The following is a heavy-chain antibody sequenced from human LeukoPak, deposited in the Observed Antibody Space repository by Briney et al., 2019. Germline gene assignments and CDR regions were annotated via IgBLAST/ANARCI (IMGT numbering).Heavy chain of an antibody. D-gene: IGHD3-3*01. V-gene: IGHV1-2*02. CDR1: YTXTGYY. CDR3: ARDLDDFWSGYYILYDY. CDR2: INXNSGGT. J-gene: IGHJ4*02. Sequence: YTXTGYYXXXVRQAPXQGLXXXXWINXNSGGTNYAQKFQGRVTMTRDTSISTAYMELSRLRSDDTAVYYCARDLDDFWSGYYILYDYWGQGTLVTVSS.